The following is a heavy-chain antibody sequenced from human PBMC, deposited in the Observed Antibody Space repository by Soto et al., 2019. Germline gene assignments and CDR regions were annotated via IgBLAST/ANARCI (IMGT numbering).Heavy chain of an antibody. CDR3: ARDRRFVAAAGTLPDAFDI. CDR2: INPNSGGT. CDR1: GYTFTGYY. J-gene: IGHJ3*02. Sequence: ASVKVSCKASGYTFTGYYMHWVRQAPGQGLEWMGWINPNSGGTNYAQKFQGWVTMTRDTSISTAYMELSRLRSDDTAVYYCARDRRFVAAAGTLPDAFDIWGQGTMVTVSS. V-gene: IGHV1-2*04. D-gene: IGHD6-13*01.